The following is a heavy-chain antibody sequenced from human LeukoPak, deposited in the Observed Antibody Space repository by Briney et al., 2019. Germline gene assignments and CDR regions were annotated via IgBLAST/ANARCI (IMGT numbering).Heavy chain of an antibody. CDR2: INHSGST. D-gene: IGHD3-22*01. J-gene: IGHJ4*02. CDR1: GASISNYY. Sequence: SETLSLTCTVSGASISNYYWSWIRQPPGKGLEWIGEINHSGSTNYNPSLKSRVTISVDTSKNKFSLKLSSVTAADTTVYYCARVRNYSSGYSYGFSFDYWGQGTLVTVSS. CDR3: ARVRNYSSGYSYGFSFDY. V-gene: IGHV4-34*01.